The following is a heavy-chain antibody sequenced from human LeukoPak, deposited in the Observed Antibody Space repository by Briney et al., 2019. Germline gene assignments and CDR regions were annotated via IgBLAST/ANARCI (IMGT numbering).Heavy chain of an antibody. D-gene: IGHD2-2*02. V-gene: IGHV4/OR15-8*01. Sequence: SETLSLTCGVSVGSINSGNWWTWVRQSPGKGLEWIGEIHHNGTRNYNPSLKSRVTISADTFKNHFSLIVPSLPAADTAVYYCAAAPILRGEGGEHYKYGMDVWGQGTTVIVSS. J-gene: IGHJ6*02. CDR2: IHHNGTR. CDR1: VGSINSGNW. CDR3: AAAPILRGEGGEHYKYGMDV.